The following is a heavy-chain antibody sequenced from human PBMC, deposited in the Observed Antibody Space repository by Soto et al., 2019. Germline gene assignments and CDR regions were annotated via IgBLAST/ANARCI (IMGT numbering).Heavy chain of an antibody. Sequence: GGSLRLSCAASGFAFSSYSMNWVRQAPGKGLEWVASIRNGGSNKYYADSVKGRFTISRDNSKNTLYLQMNSLRAEDTAVYYCAKERDIVVVVAPLDYWGQGTLVTVSS. CDR1: GFAFSSYS. D-gene: IGHD2-15*01. CDR3: AKERDIVVVVAPLDY. CDR2: IRNGGSNK. J-gene: IGHJ4*02. V-gene: IGHV3-21*01.